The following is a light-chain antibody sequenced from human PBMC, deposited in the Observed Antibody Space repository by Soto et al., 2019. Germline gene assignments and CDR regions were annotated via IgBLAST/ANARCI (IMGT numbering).Light chain of an antibody. V-gene: IGLV2-14*01. Sequence: QSALTQPASVSGSPGQSITISCTGTSSDVGGYNYFSWYQQHPGKAPELMIYDVSNRPSGVSNRFSGSKSGNTASLTISGLQAEDEADYYCSSYTSSSTPVFGGGTKLTVL. CDR1: SSDVGGYNY. J-gene: IGLJ2*01. CDR2: DVS. CDR3: SSYTSSSTPV.